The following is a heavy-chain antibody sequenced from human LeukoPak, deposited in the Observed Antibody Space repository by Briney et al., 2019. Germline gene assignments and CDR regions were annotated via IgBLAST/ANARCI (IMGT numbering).Heavy chain of an antibody. D-gene: IGHD6-19*01. V-gene: IGHV4-31*03. CDR1: GGSVNNGPYY. Sequence: SQTLSLTCTVSGGSVNNGPYYWSWIRQHPGKGLEWIGYISYTGGTYYNPSLESRVSMSVDTSKNQFSLKLSSVTAADTAMYYCARQRRSSGWPNDYWGQGTLVTVSS. J-gene: IGHJ4*02. CDR2: ISYTGGT. CDR3: ARQRRSSGWPNDY.